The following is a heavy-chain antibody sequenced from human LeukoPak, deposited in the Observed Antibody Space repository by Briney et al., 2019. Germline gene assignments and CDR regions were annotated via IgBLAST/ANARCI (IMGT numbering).Heavy chain of an antibody. D-gene: IGHD6-19*01. J-gene: IGHJ4*02. Sequence: GGSLRLSCAASGFTVSSNYMSWVRQAPGKGLEWVSVIYSGGSTYYADSVKGRFTISRDNSKNTLYLQMNSLRAEDTAVYYCARALGGWYRLDYWGQGTLVTVSS. V-gene: IGHV3-53*01. CDR1: GFTVSSNY. CDR2: IYSGGST. CDR3: ARALGGWYRLDY.